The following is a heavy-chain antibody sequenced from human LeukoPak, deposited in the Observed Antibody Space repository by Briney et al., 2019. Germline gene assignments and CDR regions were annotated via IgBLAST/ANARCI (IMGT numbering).Heavy chain of an antibody. J-gene: IGHJ5*02. CDR1: GFTFSSYA. D-gene: IGHD3-10*01. CDR2: IYYSGST. V-gene: IGHV4-59*12. Sequence: LRLSCAASGFTFSSYAMSWIRQPPGKGLEWIGYIYYSGSTNYSPSLKSRVTISVDTSKNQFSLKLSSVTAADTAVYYCARVLWFGEKTFDPWGQGTLVTVSS. CDR3: ARVLWFGEKTFDP.